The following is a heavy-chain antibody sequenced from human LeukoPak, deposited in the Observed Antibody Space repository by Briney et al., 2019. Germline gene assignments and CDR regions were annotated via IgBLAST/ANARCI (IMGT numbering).Heavy chain of an antibody. Sequence: PAGSLRLSCAASGFTFTCCGMHWVRLAQAKGLEWLAVISYYGSNIYYADSVKGRFTISRVHSTNTAFLQMHSLRTADTAPSYWARKNEQGVTDFWGQGALVTVSA. CDR1: GFTFTCCG. CDR3: ARKNEQGVTDF. J-gene: IGHJ4*02. D-gene: IGHD1-1*01. V-gene: IGHV3-30*03. CDR2: ISYYGSNI.